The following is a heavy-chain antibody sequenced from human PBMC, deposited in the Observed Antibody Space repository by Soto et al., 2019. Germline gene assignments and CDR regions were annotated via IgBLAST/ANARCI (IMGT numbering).Heavy chain of an antibody. J-gene: IGHJ6*02. CDR2: ISGDGGST. CDR3: APMGV. V-gene: IGHV3-23*01. CDR1: GSTFTTYP. Sequence: GGSLRLSCAASGSTFTTYPMSWVRQAPGKGLEWVSAISGDGGSTYYADSVKGRFTISRDNSKKKLYLQMNSMRAEDTAIYYCAPMGVWGQGTTVPVSS.